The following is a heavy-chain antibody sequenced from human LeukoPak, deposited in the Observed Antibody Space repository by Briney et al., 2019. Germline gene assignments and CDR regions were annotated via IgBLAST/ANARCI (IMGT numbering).Heavy chain of an antibody. Sequence: ASVKVSCKASGYTLTGYYMHWVRQAPGQGLEWMGWINPNSGGTNYAQKFQGRVTMTRDTSISTAYMELSRLRSDDTAVYYCASGRTDIVVVPATLRNYYFDYWGQGTLVTVSS. J-gene: IGHJ4*02. D-gene: IGHD2-2*01. CDR1: GYTLTGYY. V-gene: IGHV1-2*02. CDR2: INPNSGGT. CDR3: ASGRTDIVVVPATLRNYYFDY.